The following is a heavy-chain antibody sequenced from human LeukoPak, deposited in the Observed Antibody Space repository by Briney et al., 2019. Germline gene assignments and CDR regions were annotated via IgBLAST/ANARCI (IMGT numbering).Heavy chain of an antibody. J-gene: IGHJ4*02. V-gene: IGHV1-69*04. CDR3: ARDEEQQLAFDY. Sequence: SVKVSCKASGGTFSSYAISWVRQAPGQGLEWMGRIIPILGIANYAQKFQGRVTITADKSTSTAYMELSSLRSEDTAVYYCARDEEQQLAFDYWGQGTLVTVSS. D-gene: IGHD6-13*01. CDR1: GGTFSSYA. CDR2: IIPILGIA.